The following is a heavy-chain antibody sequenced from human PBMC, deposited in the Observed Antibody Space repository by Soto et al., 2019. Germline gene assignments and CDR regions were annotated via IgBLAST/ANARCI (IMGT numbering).Heavy chain of an antibody. Sequence: ASVKVSCKASGGTFTNYYMHWVRLAPGQGLEWMGIINPSGGSTAYAQRFQGRVTMTRDTSTSTVYMDLSSLRSDDTAVYYCARGYSGNYYGYYYYYAMDVWGQGTTVTVSS. J-gene: IGHJ6*02. CDR1: GGTFTNYY. CDR3: ARGYSGNYYGYYYYYAMDV. D-gene: IGHD1-26*01. V-gene: IGHV1-46*01. CDR2: INPSGGST.